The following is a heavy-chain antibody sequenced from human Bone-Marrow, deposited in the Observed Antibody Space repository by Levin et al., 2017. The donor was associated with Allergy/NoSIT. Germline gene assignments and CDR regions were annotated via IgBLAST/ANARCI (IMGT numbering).Heavy chain of an antibody. Sequence: SCAASGFTFDDYAMHWVRQAPGKGLEWVSGISWNSGSIGYADSVKGRFTISRDNAKNSLYLQMNSLRAEDTALYYCAKAGAAAGTTYFDYWGQGTLVTVSS. CDR2: ISWNSGSI. CDR3: AKAGAAAGTTYFDY. J-gene: IGHJ4*02. CDR1: GFTFDDYA. V-gene: IGHV3-9*01. D-gene: IGHD6-13*01.